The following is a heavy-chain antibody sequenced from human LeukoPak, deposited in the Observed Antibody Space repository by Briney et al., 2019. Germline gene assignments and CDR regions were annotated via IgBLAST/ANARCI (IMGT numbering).Heavy chain of an antibody. V-gene: IGHV3-23*01. CDR3: AKDRDWNYVGDWFDP. J-gene: IGHJ5*02. CDR1: GFTFSSYA. Sequence: GASLRLPCAASGFTFSSYAMSWVRQAPGKGLEWVSAISGSGGSTYYADSVKGRFTISRDNSKNTLYLQMNSLRAEDTAVYYCAKDRDWNYVGDWFDPWGQGTLVTVSS. D-gene: IGHD1-7*01. CDR2: ISGSGGST.